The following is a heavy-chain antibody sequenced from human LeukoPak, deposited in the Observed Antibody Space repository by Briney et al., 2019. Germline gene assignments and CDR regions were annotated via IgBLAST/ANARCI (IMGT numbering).Heavy chain of an antibody. V-gene: IGHV3-48*01. J-gene: IGHJ3*02. Sequence: PGGSLRLSCAASGFIFSSYSMNWVRQAPGKGLEWVSYISSSSSTIYYADSVKGRFTISRDNAKNSLYLQMNSLRAEDTAVYYCARDAPTTVTMRYAFDIWGQGTMVTVSS. CDR1: GFIFSSYS. CDR3: ARDAPTTVTMRYAFDI. D-gene: IGHD4-17*01. CDR2: ISSSSSTI.